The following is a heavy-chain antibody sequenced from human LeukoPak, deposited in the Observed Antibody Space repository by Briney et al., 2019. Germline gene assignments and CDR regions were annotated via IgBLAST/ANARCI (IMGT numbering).Heavy chain of an antibody. CDR1: GYTFTGYY. Sequence: ASVKVSCKASGYTFTGYYMHWVRLAPGQGLEWMGWINPNSGGTNYAQKFQGRVTMTRDTSISTAYMELSSLRSEDTAVYYCATTAAPNQVDAFDIWGQGTMVTVSS. D-gene: IGHD2-2*01. J-gene: IGHJ3*02. CDR3: ATTAAPNQVDAFDI. V-gene: IGHV1-2*02. CDR2: INPNSGGT.